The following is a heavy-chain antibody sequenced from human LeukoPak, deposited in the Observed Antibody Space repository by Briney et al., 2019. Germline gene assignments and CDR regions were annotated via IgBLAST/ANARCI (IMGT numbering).Heavy chain of an antibody. V-gene: IGHV4-39*07. CDR1: GGSISSSSYY. Sequence: SETLSLTCTVSGGSISSSSYYWGWIRQPPGKGLEWIGSIYYSGSTYYNPSLKSRVTISVDTSKNQFSLKLSSVTAADTAVYYCARDRPTVDNGDAFDIWGQGTMVTVSS. J-gene: IGHJ3*02. CDR2: IYYSGST. D-gene: IGHD4-23*01. CDR3: ARDRPTVDNGDAFDI.